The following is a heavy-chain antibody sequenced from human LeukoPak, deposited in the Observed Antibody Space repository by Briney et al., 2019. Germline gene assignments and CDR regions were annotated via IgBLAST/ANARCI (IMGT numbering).Heavy chain of an antibody. V-gene: IGHV3-21*01. CDR3: ARANYDSSGYLYYYYMDV. CDR1: GFTFSRYS. D-gene: IGHD3-22*01. J-gene: IGHJ6*03. CDR2: ISCSSSYI. Sequence: GGSLRLSCAASGFTFSRYSMNWVRQAPGKGLGGVSSISCSSSYIYYADSVKGRFTISRDNAKNSLYLQMNSLRAEDTAVYYCARANYDSSGYLYYYYMDVWGTRTTVTVSS.